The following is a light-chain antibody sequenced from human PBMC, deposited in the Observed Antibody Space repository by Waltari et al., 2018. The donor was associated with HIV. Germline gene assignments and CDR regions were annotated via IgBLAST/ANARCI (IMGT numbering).Light chain of an antibody. CDR3: SSYTTSCTWG. J-gene: IGLJ3*02. Sequence: QSALTQPPSVSGSLGQSLTISCTGTRSDIGAYNRVSWSQQSPGTAPKLRIYGVTHLPAGVPVCFSGSKSGNTASLTISGLQADDEADYYCSSYTTSCTWGFGGGTKLTVL. CDR1: RSDIGAYNR. V-gene: IGLV2-18*02. CDR2: GVT.